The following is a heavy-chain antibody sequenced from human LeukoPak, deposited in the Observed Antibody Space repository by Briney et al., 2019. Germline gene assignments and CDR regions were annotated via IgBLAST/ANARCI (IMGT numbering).Heavy chain of an antibody. CDR1: GFTFSDYY. V-gene: IGHV3-11*04. CDR3: ARVQAATAPYVDY. J-gene: IGHJ4*02. D-gene: IGHD6-25*01. Sequence: GGSLRLSCAASGFTFSDYYMSWIRQAPGKGLEWVSYISYTSDTIYYADSVKGRFTISRDNAKNSLDLQMNSLRAEDTAVYYCARVQAATAPYVDYWGQGTLVTVSS. CDR2: ISYTSDTI.